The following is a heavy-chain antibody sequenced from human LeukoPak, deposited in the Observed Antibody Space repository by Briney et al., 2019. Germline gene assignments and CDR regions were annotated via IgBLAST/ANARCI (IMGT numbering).Heavy chain of an antibody. V-gene: IGHV3-33*01. CDR3: ARGQLLFDY. CDR2: IWYDGNKK. D-gene: IGHD2-2*01. Sequence: PGASLRLSCAASGFTFSSYGLHWVHQAPGKGLEWVAVIWYDGNKKYYADSVKGRFTISRDNSKNTLYLQMNSLRAEDTAVYYCARGQLLFDYWGQGTLVTVSS. J-gene: IGHJ4*02. CDR1: GFTFSSYG.